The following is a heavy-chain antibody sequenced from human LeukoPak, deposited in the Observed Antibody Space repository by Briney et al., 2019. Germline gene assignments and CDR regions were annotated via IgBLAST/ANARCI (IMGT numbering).Heavy chain of an antibody. J-gene: IGHJ3*02. V-gene: IGHV1-24*01. CDR1: GYTLTELS. D-gene: IGHD2-15*01. Sequence: GASVKVSCKVSGYTLTELSMHWVRQAPGKGLEWMGGFGPEDGETIYAQKFQGRVTMTEDTSTDTAYMELSSLRSEDTAVYYCATDYRVVAATFDAFDIWGQGTMVTVSS. CDR3: ATDYRVVAATFDAFDI. CDR2: FGPEDGET.